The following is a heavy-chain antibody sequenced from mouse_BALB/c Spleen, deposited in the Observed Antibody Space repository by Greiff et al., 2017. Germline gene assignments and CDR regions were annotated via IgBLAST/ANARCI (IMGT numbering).Heavy chain of an antibody. Sequence: VQLQQSGPELVKPGASMKISCKASGYSFTGYTMNWVKQSHGKNLEWIGLINPYNGGTSYNQKFKGKATLTVDKSSSTAYMELLSLTSEDSAVYYCAREELGVITTATDAMDYWGQGTSVTVSS. CDR1: GYSFTGYT. V-gene: IGHV1-18*01. CDR3: AREELGVITTATDAMDY. J-gene: IGHJ4*01. CDR2: INPYNGGT. D-gene: IGHD1-2*01.